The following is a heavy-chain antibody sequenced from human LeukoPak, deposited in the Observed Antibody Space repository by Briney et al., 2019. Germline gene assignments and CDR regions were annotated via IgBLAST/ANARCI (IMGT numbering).Heavy chain of an antibody. CDR2: ISDSGGRT. V-gene: IGHV3-23*01. CDR3: AKRGVVIRVILVGFHKEAYYFDS. CDR1: GITLSNYG. D-gene: IGHD3-22*01. J-gene: IGHJ4*02. Sequence: GGSLRLSCAVSGITLSNYGMSWVRQAPGKGLEWVAGISDSGGRTNFADSVKGRFTISRDNPKNTLYLQMNSLRAEDTAVYFCAKRGVVIRVILVGFHKEAYYFDSWGQGALVTVSS.